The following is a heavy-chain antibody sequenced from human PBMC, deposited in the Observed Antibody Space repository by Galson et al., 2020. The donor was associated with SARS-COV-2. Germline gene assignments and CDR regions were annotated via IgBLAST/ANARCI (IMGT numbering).Heavy chain of an antibody. J-gene: IGHJ4*02. V-gene: IGHV1-18*01. CDR2: ISAFNGNT. CDR3: ARELGSGTYHSLDY. Sequence: ASVQVSCKASGYTFTTYGIRWVRQAPGQGLERVAWISAFNGNTDYAQKLQGRVTMTTDTSTSTAYMELRSLRSDDTAVYYCARELGSGTYHSLDYWGQGTLVTVSS. D-gene: IGHD3-10*01. CDR1: GYTFTTYG.